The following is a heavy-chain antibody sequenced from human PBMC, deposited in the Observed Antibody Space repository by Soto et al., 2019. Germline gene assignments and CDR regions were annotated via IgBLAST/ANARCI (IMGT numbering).Heavy chain of an antibody. J-gene: IGHJ6*03. Sequence: ASVKVSCKASGYTFTGYYMHWVRQAPGQGLEWMGWINPNSGGTNYAQKFQGWVTMTRDTSISTAYMELSRLRSDDTAVYYCARRVNYYGSGSYDTPNYYYCCLDVWGKENTVTVSS. V-gene: IGHV1-2*04. CDR3: ARRVNYYGSGSYDTPNYYYCCLDV. D-gene: IGHD3-10*01. CDR1: GYTFTGYY. CDR2: INPNSGGT.